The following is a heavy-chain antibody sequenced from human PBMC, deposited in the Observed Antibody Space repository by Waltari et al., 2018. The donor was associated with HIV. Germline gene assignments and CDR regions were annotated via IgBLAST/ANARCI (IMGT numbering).Heavy chain of an antibody. J-gene: IGHJ6*02. CDR2: ITSKGDNYAT. CDR3: ALYGFGPRYYGMDV. V-gene: IGHV3-73*01. CDR1: GFTFSDSH. Sequence: EVQLVESGGGLVQPGGSLKVSCAASGFTFSDSHIHWVRQASGRGLEWVCRITSKGDNYATAYAASVKGRFTISRDDSKNTADLQMNSLKTEDTAIYYCALYGFGPRYYGMDVWGQGTTVTVSS. D-gene: IGHD2-8*01.